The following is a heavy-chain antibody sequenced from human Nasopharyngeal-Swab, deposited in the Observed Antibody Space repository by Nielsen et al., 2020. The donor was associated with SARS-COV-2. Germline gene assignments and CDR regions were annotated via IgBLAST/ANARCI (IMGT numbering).Heavy chain of an antibody. CDR1: GFTFSSYW. J-gene: IGHJ6*02. Sequence: GESLKISCAASGFTFSSYWMTWVRQAPGKGLEWVANIKHDGSQKYYVDSVKGRFSISRDNGKNSLDLRMNSLGVDDTAVYYCARDQIGTTMIREVLKRYYYGMDVWGQGTTVTVSS. D-gene: IGHD3-10*01. CDR2: IKHDGSQK. V-gene: IGHV3-7*03. CDR3: ARDQIGTTMIREVLKRYYYGMDV.